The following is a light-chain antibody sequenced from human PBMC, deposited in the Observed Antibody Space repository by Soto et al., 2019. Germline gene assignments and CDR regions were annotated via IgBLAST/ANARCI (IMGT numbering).Light chain of an antibody. J-gene: IGKJ5*01. Sequence: EIVRAQSPATLSVSPGERATLSCRASQSVSSNSAWYYQKPGHAPRLLIDGATTRATGIPGRFSGIGSGTQFTITNSSPQYEDFPVYYCQPYNNWTQITFGHGTILSIK. CDR3: QPYNNWTQIT. V-gene: IGKV3-15*01. CDR2: GAT. CDR1: QSVSSN.